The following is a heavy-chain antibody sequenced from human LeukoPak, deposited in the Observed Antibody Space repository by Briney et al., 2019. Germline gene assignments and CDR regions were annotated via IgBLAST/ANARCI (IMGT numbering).Heavy chain of an antibody. CDR1: GGSIRSSYYY. J-gene: IGHJ4*02. CDR2: IYDSGST. D-gene: IGHD2-15*01. V-gene: IGHV4-39*07. CDR3: ARGYAATLMLDY. Sequence: SETLSLTCTVSGGSIRSSYYYWGWIRQPPGKGLEWIGSIYDSGSTYYNPSLKSRVTISVDTSKNQFSLKLSSVTAADTAVYYCARGYAATLMLDYWGQGTLVTVSS.